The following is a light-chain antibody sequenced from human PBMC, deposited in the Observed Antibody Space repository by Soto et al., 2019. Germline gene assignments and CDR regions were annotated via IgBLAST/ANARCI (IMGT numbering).Light chain of an antibody. CDR2: GAS. V-gene: IGKV3-15*01. Sequence: EIVMTQSPATLSVSPGERATLSCRASQSVSSNLAWYQQKPGQAPRLLIYGASTRATGIPARFSGSGSGTEFTITISSLQSEDFAVYYCQQYNTWPPWTFGPGTKVEIK. CDR1: QSVSSN. CDR3: QQYNTWPPWT. J-gene: IGKJ1*01.